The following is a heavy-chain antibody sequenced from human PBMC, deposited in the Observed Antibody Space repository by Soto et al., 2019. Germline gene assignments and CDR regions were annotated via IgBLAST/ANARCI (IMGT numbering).Heavy chain of an antibody. V-gene: IGHV3-33*01. CDR3: ARTATIKNGMDV. Sequence: ESVGGVVQPGRSLRLSCAASGFTFSSYGMHWVRQAPGKGLEWVAVIWYDGSNKYYADSVKGRFTISRDNSKNTLYLQMNSLRAEDTAVYYCARTATIKNGMDVWGQGTTVTVSS. CDR2: IWYDGSNK. D-gene: IGHD5-12*01. J-gene: IGHJ6*02. CDR1: GFTFSSYG.